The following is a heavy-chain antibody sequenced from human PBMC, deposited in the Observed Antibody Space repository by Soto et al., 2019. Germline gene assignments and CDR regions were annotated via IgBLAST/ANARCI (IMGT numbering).Heavy chain of an antibody. CDR3: AQVGSGGYSNNWFDP. CDR1: GGSISNYY. Sequence: SETLSLTCAVSGGSISNYYWSWIRQPPGKGLEWIGYFYDSGSTKYNPSLTSRVTISVDTSKNQISLKMTSVTAADTAVYYCAQVGSGGYSNNWFDPWGQGTLVTVSS. J-gene: IGHJ5*02. D-gene: IGHD2-15*01. CDR2: FYDSGST. V-gene: IGHV4-59*01.